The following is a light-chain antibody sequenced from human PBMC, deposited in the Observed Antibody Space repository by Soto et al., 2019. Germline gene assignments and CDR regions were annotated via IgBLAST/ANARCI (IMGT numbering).Light chain of an antibody. V-gene: IGKV3D-11*03. CDR1: QYINTR. CDR3: QQDDKYPRT. CDR2: QTS. Sequence: EIGLTHSPTTLSTYAGDRGALSCRASQYINTRLAWYQHRPGQAPRLLIYQTSIRAAGIPARFSASGSGTDFTLTISRLEPEDFAVYYCQQDDKYPRTFGQGTKVAIK. J-gene: IGKJ1*01.